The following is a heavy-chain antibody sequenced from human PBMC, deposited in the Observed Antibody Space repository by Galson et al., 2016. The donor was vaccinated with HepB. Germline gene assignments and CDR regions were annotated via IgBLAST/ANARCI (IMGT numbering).Heavy chain of an antibody. CDR3: AKDRNDWSFDY. CDR1: GXXFSXXX. V-gene: IGHV3-33*06. J-gene: IGHJ4*02. D-gene: IGHD3-9*01. Sequence: SLRLSCAASGXXFSXXXMHXXXQAXXKGLEWVAIIWYDGSXKHYADSGKGRFTISRDNSKNTLYLQMNSLRVEDTAFYYCAKDRNDWSFDYWGQGSLVTVSS. CDR2: IWYDGSXK.